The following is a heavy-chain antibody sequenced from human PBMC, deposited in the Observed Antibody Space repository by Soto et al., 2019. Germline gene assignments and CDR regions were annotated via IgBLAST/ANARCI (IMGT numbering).Heavy chain of an antibody. D-gene: IGHD6-13*01. CDR2: IHYSGTT. Sequence: QVQLQESGPGLVKPSQTLSLTCTVSGGSISSGGYYWSWIRQHPGKGLEWIGYIHYSGTTYYNPSLKSRVAISADTSKNQFSLKLSSVTAADTAVYYCARDVRSSWQYYYGMDVWGQGTTVTVSS. CDR3: ARDVRSSWQYYYGMDV. V-gene: IGHV4-31*03. CDR1: GGSISSGGYY. J-gene: IGHJ6*02.